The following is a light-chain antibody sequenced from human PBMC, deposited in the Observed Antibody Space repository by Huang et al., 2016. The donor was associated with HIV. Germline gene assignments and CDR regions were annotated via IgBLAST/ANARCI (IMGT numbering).Light chain of an antibody. CDR1: HNIINF. Sequence: DVELTQSPTSLSASVEDRITITCRASHNIINFLNWYQQIPGEAPRLLIYAASNLQRGVPSRFTGSGSGTDFALTISSLRPEDFVTYYCQQSHTLPHTFGQGTKLEI. CDR3: QQSHTLPHT. V-gene: IGKV1-39*01. CDR2: AAS. J-gene: IGKJ2*01.